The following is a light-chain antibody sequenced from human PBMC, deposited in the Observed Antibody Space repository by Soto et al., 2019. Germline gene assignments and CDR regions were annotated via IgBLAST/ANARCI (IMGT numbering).Light chain of an antibody. J-gene: IGLJ2*01. CDR1: TNDVGSYNL. Sequence: QSALTQPASVSGSPGQSITISCTGTTNDVGSYNLVSWYQQHPGKVPKLMVYEVTKRPSGVSDRVSGSKSGNTASLTISGLQAEDEADYYCCSHALTTTVLFGGGTKLTVL. CDR2: EVT. V-gene: IGLV2-23*02. CDR3: CSHALTTTVL.